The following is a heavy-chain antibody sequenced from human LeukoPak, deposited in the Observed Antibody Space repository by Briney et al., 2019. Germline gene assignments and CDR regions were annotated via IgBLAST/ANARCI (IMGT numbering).Heavy chain of an antibody. Sequence: SETLSLTCTVSGGSISSYYWSWIRQPPGKGLEWIGYIYFSGSTNYNTSLKSRVTISVVTSKNQFSLKLSSVTAADTAVYYCAREYGGDAFDIWGQGTMVTVSS. V-gene: IGHV4-59*01. CDR3: AREYGGDAFDI. CDR2: IYFSGST. J-gene: IGHJ3*02. D-gene: IGHD4/OR15-4a*01. CDR1: GGSISSYY.